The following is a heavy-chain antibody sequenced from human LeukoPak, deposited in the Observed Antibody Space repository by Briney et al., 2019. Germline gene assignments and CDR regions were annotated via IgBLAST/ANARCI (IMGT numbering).Heavy chain of an antibody. J-gene: IGHJ6*02. D-gene: IGHD6-19*01. Sequence: SSETLSLTCTVSGGSISSYYWSWIRQPAGKGLEWIGRIYTSGSTNYNPSLKSRVTMSVDTSKNQFSLKLSSVTAADTAVYYCARGPQSSGWSYYYYYYGMDVWGQGTTVTVSS. CDR3: ARGPQSSGWSYYYYYYGMDV. CDR1: GGSISSYY. V-gene: IGHV4-4*07. CDR2: IYTSGST.